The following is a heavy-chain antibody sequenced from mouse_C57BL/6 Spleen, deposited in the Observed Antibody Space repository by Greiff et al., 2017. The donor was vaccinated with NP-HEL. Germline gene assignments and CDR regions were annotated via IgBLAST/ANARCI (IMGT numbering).Heavy chain of an antibody. CDR3: ARTDYYGSSYDY. V-gene: IGHV1-54*01. D-gene: IGHD1-1*01. CDR1: GYAFTNYL. J-gene: IGHJ2*01. Sequence: QVQLKESGAELVRPGTSVKVSCKASGYAFTNYLIEWVKQRPGQGLEWIGVINPGSGGSNYNEKFKGKATLTAYKSSSTADMQLSSLTSEDSAVYCCARTDYYGSSYDYWGQGTTLTVSS. CDR2: INPGSGGS.